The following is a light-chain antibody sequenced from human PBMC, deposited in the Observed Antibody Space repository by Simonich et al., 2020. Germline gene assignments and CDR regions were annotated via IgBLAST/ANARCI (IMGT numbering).Light chain of an antibody. CDR1: SSDVGGYNY. CDR2: DVS. Sequence: QSALTQPASVSGSPGQSITISCTGTSSDVGGYNYVSWYQQHPGKAPKLMIYDVSKRPSGVCNRFAGSKSGNTASLTISGLQAEDEADYYCSSYTSSSTLVFGGGTKLTVL. CDR3: SSYTSSSTLV. V-gene: IGLV2-14*01. J-gene: IGLJ3*02.